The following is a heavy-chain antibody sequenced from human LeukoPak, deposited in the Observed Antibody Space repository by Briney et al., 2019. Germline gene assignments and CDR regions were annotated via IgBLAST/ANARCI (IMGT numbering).Heavy chain of an antibody. CDR2: INSGDST. CDR1: GFTVSSNY. CDR3: ARALYYFDY. Sequence: GGSLRLSCAASGFTVSSNYMSWVRQAPGKGLEWVSLINSGDSTSYADSVKGRFTISRHNSKNTLYLQMNSLRAEDTAVYYCARALYYFDYWGQGTLVTVSS. V-gene: IGHV3-53*04. J-gene: IGHJ4*02.